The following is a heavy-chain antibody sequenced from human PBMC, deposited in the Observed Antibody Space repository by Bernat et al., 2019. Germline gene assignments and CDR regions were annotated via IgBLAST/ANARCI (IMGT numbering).Heavy chain of an antibody. D-gene: IGHD1-1*01. Sequence: QVQLVQSGAEVKKPGASVKVSCKVSGYTLTELSMHWVRQAPGQGLEWMGGIIPIFGTANYAQKFQGRVTITADESTSTAYMELSSLRSEDTAVYYCARDSVGGLEPPLDYWGQGTLVTVSS. CDR3: ARDSVGGLEPPLDY. CDR2: IIPIFGTA. V-gene: IGHV1-69*13. J-gene: IGHJ4*02. CDR1: GYTLTELS.